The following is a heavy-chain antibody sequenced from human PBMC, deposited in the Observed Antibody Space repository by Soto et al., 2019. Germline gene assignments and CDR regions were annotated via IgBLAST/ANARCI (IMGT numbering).Heavy chain of an antibody. CDR1: GGTFSSYA. CDR2: IIPIFGTA. J-gene: IGHJ6*01. V-gene: IGHV1-69*13. CDR3: ARGGQGRGYYYGMDV. Sequence: GASVKVSCKASGGTFSSYAISWVRQTPGQGLEWMGGIIPIFGTANYAQKFQGRVTIIADESTSTAYMELSSLRSEDTAVYYCARGGQGRGYYYGMDVWGQGTTVTVSS. D-gene: IGHD1-26*01.